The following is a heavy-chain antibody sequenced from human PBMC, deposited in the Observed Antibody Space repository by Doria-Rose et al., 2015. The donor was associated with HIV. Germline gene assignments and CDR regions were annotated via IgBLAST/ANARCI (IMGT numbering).Heavy chain of an antibody. V-gene: IGHV1-69*12. J-gene: IGHJ3*01. Sequence: QVQLVQSGAEVKKPGSSVRVSCKTSGGTFTNYRFTWVRQTPGQGLQWMGGITPIFGLPNYAQRFQGRVTITADEMTSTVYMEMRSLRSEDTAVYYCASVYDKSGLPNAFDLWGQGTMVTVSS. CDR2: ITPIFGLP. D-gene: IGHD2-21*01. CDR3: ASVYDKSGLPNAFDL. CDR1: GGTFTNYR.